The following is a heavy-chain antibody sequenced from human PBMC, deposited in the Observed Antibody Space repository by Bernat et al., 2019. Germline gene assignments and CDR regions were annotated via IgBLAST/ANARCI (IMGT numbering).Heavy chain of an antibody. CDR3: ARRAPSGRTFDV. J-gene: IGHJ3*01. V-gene: IGHV3-11*01. Sequence: QVQLVESGGGLVKPGGSLRLSCAASGFTFSEYYMTWIRQAPGKGLEWVSYISSSGNTISYADSVKGRFTISRDNAKNSLYLHMNSLRADDTAVYYCARRAPSGRTFDVWGQGTMVTVSS. CDR2: ISSSGNTI. CDR1: GFTFSEYY. D-gene: IGHD3-10*01.